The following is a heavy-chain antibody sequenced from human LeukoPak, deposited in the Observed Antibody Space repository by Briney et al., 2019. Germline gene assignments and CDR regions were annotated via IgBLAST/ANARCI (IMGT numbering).Heavy chain of an antibody. V-gene: IGHV4-61*01. CDR2: IYYSGNT. D-gene: IGHD3-3*01. J-gene: IGHJ4*02. CDR3: ARMNYDFWSGSTG. CDR1: GGSVSSGSYY. Sequence: SETLSLTCTVSGGSVSSGSYYWSWIRQPPGRGLEWIGYIYYSGNTNYNPSLKSRVTISVDKSKNQFSLKLSSVTAADTAVYYCARMNYDFWSGSTGWGQGTLVTVSS.